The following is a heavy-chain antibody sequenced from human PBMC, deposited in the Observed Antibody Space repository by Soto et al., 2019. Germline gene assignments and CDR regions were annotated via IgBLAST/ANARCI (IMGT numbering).Heavy chain of an antibody. CDR2: IYYSGST. CDR3: ARGAGIGSVAFDI. J-gene: IGHJ3*02. D-gene: IGHD1-1*01. Sequence: SETLSLTCTVSGGSISSGGYYWSWIRQHPGKGLEWIGYIYYSGSTYYNPSLKSRVTISVDTSKNQFSLKPSSVTAADTAVYYCARGAGIGSVAFDIWGQGTMVTVSS. CDR1: GGSISSGGYY. V-gene: IGHV4-31*03.